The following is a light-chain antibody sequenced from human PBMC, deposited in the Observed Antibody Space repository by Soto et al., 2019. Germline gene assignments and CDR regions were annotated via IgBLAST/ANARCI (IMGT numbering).Light chain of an antibody. V-gene: IGLV2-14*01. CDR1: SSDVGGYNY. Sequence: QPASLSGSPGQSITISCPGTSSDVGGYNYVSWYQQHAGKAPKLMIYDVSNRPSGVSNRFSGSKSGNTASLTISGLQADDEADSYCSSYTSSSIPYVFGTGTEVTVL. CDR3: SSYTSSSIPYV. J-gene: IGLJ1*01. CDR2: DVS.